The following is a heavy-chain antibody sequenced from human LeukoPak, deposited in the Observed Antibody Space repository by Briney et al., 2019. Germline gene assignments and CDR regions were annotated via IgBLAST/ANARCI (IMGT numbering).Heavy chain of an antibody. CDR2: IIPIFGTA. D-gene: IGHD2-15*01. CDR3: ARGGYCSGGSCYRNWFDP. CDR1: GGTFSSYA. V-gene: IGHV1-69*05. Sequence: SVKVSCKASGGTFSSYAISWVRQAPGQGLEWMGGIIPIFGTANYAQKFQGRVTITTDESTSTAYMELSSLRSEDTAVYYCARGGYCSGGSCYRNWFDPWGQGTLVTVSS. J-gene: IGHJ5*02.